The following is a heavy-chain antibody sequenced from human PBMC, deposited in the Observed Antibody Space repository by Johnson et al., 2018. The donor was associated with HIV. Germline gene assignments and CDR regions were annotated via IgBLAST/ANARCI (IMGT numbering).Heavy chain of an antibody. J-gene: IGHJ3*02. D-gene: IGHD6-13*01. CDR2: ISWNGDTL. CDR1: GFTFSNAW. V-gene: IGHV3-9*01. CDR3: AKGKIAAAGGGFDI. Sequence: VQLVESGGGLVQPGGSLRLSCAASGFTFSNAWMSWVRQAPGKGLEWVSGISWNGDTLDYADSVKGRFTISRDNAKKSLYLQMNSLRAEDTALYYCAKGKIAAAGGGFDIWGQGTMVTVSS.